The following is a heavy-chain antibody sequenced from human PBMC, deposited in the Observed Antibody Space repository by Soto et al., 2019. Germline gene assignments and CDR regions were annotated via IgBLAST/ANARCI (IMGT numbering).Heavy chain of an antibody. V-gene: IGHV3-23*01. D-gene: IGHD3-22*01. CDR2: ISGSGDRT. CDR3: VKDDGGYPSTAPH. Sequence: EVQLLESGGGLVQPGGSLRLSCAASGITISNYPMSWVRQAPGKGLDWVSGISGSGDRTYYADSAKGRFTISKDISRNSLSLQLDRLGVEDWAVYFCVKDDGGYPSTAPHWGQGTLVTVSS. CDR1: GITISNYP. J-gene: IGHJ4*02.